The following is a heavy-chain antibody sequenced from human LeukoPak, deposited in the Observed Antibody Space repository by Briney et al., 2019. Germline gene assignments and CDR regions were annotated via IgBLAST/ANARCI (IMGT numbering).Heavy chain of an antibody. CDR1: GFTFSSHG. CDR3: AKDGRLETVYPYSDH. J-gene: IGHJ4*02. D-gene: IGHD1-26*01. Sequence: GGSLRLSCAAYGFTFSSHGMHWVRQAPGKGLEWVAVISHDGKNKDYVDSVKGRFTISRDNSKNTLHLEMDRLRPEDTAVYYFAKDGRLETVYPYSDHTGQGMVVTVSS. CDR2: ISHDGKNK. V-gene: IGHV3-30*18.